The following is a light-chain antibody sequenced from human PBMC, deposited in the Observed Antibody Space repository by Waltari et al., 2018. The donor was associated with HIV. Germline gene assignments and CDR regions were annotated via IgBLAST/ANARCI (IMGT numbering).Light chain of an antibody. CDR2: TNN. CDR3: AAWDDSLNGWV. V-gene: IGLV1-44*01. J-gene: IGLJ3*02. CDR1: SSNIGSNT. Sequence: QSVLIQPPSASGTPGQRVTISCSGSSSNIGSNTVNWYQQLPGTAPKLLIYTNNQRPSGVPDRFSGSKSGTSASLAISGLQSEDEGDYYCAAWDDSLNGWVFGGGTKLTVL.